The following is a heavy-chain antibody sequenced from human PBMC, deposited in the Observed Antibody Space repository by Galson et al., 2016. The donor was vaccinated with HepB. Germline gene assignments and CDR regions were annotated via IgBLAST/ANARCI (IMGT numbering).Heavy chain of an antibody. Sequence: SLRLSCAASGFFFSNFVMTWVRQAPGEGLEWVSDISDNTAGTKYADSVKGQFTISRDNSKNTVYLQMNSLRGEDTALYYCAKRMSYSYYYAMDIWGQGTTVTVSS. CDR1: GFFFSNFV. D-gene: IGHD2-15*01. CDR2: ISDNTAGT. V-gene: IGHV3-23*01. J-gene: IGHJ6*02. CDR3: AKRMSYSYYYAMDI.